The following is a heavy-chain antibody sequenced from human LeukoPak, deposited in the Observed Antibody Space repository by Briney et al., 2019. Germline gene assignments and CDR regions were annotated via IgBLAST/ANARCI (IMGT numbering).Heavy chain of an antibody. D-gene: IGHD4-17*01. CDR2: IYYSGGT. J-gene: IGHJ2*01. Sequence: SETLSLTCTVSGDSVSSISYYWSCIRQHPGKGLEWIGCIYYSGGTYYNPSLRSRITISVDTSKNQFSLKLSSVTAADTAVYYCARQIYGDYQWGWYFDLWRRGTLVSVRS. V-gene: IGHV4-31*03. CDR1: GDSVSSISYY. CDR3: ARQIYGDYQWGWYFDL.